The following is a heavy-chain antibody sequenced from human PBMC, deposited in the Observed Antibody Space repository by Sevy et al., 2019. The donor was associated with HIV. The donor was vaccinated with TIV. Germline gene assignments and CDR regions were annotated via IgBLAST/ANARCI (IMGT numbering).Heavy chain of an antibody. Sequence: GGCLRLSCGGSTFSLKSFPMSCVRQAPGKGLEWVSSISPHTEKTFYATSVRGRFSISWDSSKDTLYLQMNSLRDDDTVIHYCAKGDRGFGFHSAYNALDVWGHGTLVLVSS. CDR1: TFSLKSFP. J-gene: IGHJ6*02. V-gene: IGHV3-23*01. CDR2: ISPHTEKT. CDR3: AKGDRGFGFHSAYNALDV. D-gene: IGHD1-1*01.